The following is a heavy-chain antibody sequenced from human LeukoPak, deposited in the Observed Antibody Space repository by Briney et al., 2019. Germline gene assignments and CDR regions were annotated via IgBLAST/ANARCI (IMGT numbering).Heavy chain of an antibody. CDR1: GGSFSGYY. D-gene: IGHD3-22*01. Sequence: SETLSLTCAVYGGSFSGYYWSWIRQPPGKGLEWIGEINHSGSTNYNPSLKSRVTISVDTSKNQFSLKLSSVTAADTAVYYCASVYDSSGYYPFWGQGTLVTVSS. V-gene: IGHV4-34*01. CDR2: INHSGST. J-gene: IGHJ4*02. CDR3: ASVYDSSGYYPF.